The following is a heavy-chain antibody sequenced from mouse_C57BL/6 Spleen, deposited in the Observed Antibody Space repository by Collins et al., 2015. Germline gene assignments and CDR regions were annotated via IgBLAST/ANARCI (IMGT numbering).Heavy chain of an antibody. CDR1: GFNIKDYY. CDR2: IDPEDGDT. V-gene: IGHV14-1*01. Sequence: EVQLQQSGVELVRPGASVKLSCTASGFNIKDYYMHWVKQRPEQGLEWIGRIDPEDGDTEYAPKFQGKATMTADTSSNTAYLQLSSLTSEDTAVYYCTTHYGSSLWYFDVWGTGTTVTVSS. D-gene: IGHD1-1*01. CDR3: TTHYGSSLWYFDV. J-gene: IGHJ1*03.